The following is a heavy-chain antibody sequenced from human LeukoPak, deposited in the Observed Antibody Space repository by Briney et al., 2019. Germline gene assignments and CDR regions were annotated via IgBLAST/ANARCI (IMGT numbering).Heavy chain of an antibody. J-gene: IGHJ4*02. CDR2: ISGSGGST. V-gene: IGHV3-23*01. CDR1: GFTFSSYA. D-gene: IGHD3-22*01. Sequence: GGSLRLSCAASGFTFSSYAMSWVRQAPGKGLEWVSAISGSGGSTYYAASVRGRFTISRDNSKNTLFLQMNSLRGEDTAVYYCAKAREDTFYYDSSGYYFATPLDYWGQGTLVTVSS. CDR3: AKAREDTFYYDSSGYYFATPLDY.